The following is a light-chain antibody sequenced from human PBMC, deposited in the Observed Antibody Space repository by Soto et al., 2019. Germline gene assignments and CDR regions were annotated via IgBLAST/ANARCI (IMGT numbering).Light chain of an antibody. CDR3: CSYAGSSTLVV. J-gene: IGLJ2*01. Sequence: QSALTQPASVSGSPGQSITISCTGTSSDVGSYNLVSWYQQHPGKAPKLMIYEGSKRPSGVSNRFSGYKSGNTASLTIAGLQAEDEADYYCCSYAGSSTLVVFGGGTKPTVL. CDR1: SSDVGSYNL. CDR2: EGS. V-gene: IGLV2-23*01.